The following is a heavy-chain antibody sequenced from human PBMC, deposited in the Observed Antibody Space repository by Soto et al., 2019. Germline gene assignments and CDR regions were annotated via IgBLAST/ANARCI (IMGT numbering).Heavy chain of an antibody. V-gene: IGHV1-3*01. CDR2: INAGNGNT. CDR3: ARVRGNQLLGWFDP. D-gene: IGHD2-2*01. J-gene: IGHJ5*02. CDR1: GYTFTYCA. Sequence: VSVRASCSASGYTFTYCAMHWVRQAPGQRLEWMGWINAGNGNTKYSQKFQGRVTITRDTSASTAYMELTSVTAADTAVYYCARVRGNQLLGWFDPWCQGTLLTVSS.